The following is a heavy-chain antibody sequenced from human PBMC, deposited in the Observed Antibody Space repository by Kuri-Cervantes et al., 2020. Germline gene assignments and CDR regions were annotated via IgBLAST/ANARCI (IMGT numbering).Heavy chain of an antibody. J-gene: IGHJ3*02. D-gene: IGHD6-19*01. CDR3: ARSWSSGWRGANDAFDI. CDR2: ISPNSGGT. V-gene: IGHV1-2*02. CDR1: GYTFTSYD. Sequence: ASVKVSCKASGYTFTSYDIDWVRQATGQGLEWMGWISPNSGGTNYAQKFQGRVTMTRDTSISTAYMELSRLRSDDTAVYYCARSWSSGWRGANDAFDIWGQGTMVTVS.